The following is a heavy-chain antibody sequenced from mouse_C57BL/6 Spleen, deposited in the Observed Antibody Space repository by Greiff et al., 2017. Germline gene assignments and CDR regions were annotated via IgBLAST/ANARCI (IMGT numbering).Heavy chain of an antibody. CDR2: IDPNSGGT. J-gene: IGHJ4*01. CDR1: GYTFTSYW. Sequence: QVQLQQPGAELVKPGASVKLSCKASGYTFTSYWMHWVQQRPGRGLEWIGRIDPNSGGTKYNEKFKSKATLTVDKPSSTAYMQISSLTSEDSAVYYCARVHGSSHYYAMDYWGQGTSGTVSS. CDR3: ARVHGSSHYYAMDY. D-gene: IGHD1-1*01. V-gene: IGHV1-72*01.